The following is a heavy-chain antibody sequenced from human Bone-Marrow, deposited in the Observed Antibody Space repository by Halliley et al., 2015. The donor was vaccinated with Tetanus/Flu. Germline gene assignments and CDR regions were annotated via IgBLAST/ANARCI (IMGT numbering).Heavy chain of an antibody. CDR1: GGSMNAYY. V-gene: IGHV4-59*01. D-gene: IGHD3-10*01. J-gene: IGHJ5*02. CDR2: LYYTGST. Sequence: TLSLTCTVPGGSMNAYYWSWIRQSPGKGLEWIGSLYYTGSTEYNPSLKSRVSISGDTSKNQFSLKLNSVTPADTAVYYCARVGWFSRQSSGWFDPWGQGTRVTVSS. CDR3: ARVGWFSRQSSGWFDP.